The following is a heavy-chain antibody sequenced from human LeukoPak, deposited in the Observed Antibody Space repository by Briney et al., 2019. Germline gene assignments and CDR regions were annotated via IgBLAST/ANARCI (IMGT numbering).Heavy chain of an antibody. CDR2: IYSGGST. Sequence: GGSLRLSCAASGFTVSSNYMSWVRQAPGKGLEWVSVIYSGGSTYYADSVKGRFTISRDNSKNTLYLQMNSLRAEDTAVYYCAKMNWKGALDAFDIWGQGTMVTVSS. V-gene: IGHV3-53*01. CDR3: AKMNWKGALDAFDI. D-gene: IGHD1-1*01. CDR1: GFTVSSNY. J-gene: IGHJ3*02.